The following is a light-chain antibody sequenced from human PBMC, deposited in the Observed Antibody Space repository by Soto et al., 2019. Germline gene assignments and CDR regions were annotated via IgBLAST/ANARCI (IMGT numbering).Light chain of an antibody. J-gene: IGKJ1*01. CDR1: QSVTSNY. CDR2: GAS. Sequence: EIVLTQSPGTLSLSPGERATLSCGASQSVTSNYLAWYQQKPGQAPRLLIFGASIMVTGIPDRFIGSGSGTDFTLTITRLETEVFAVYYCQLFVTSLTTFGQGTKVEV. V-gene: IGKV3-20*01. CDR3: QLFVTSLTT.